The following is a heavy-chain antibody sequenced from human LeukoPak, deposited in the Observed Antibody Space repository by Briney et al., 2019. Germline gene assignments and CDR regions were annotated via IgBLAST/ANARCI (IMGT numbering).Heavy chain of an antibody. J-gene: IGHJ4*02. CDR2: IYDSGST. CDR1: GGSIRSSYYY. V-gene: IGHV4-39*01. Sequence: SGTLSLTCTVSGGSIRSSYYYWGWIRQPPGKGLEWIGSIYDSGSTYYNPSLKSRVTISVDTSKNQFSLKLSSVTAADTAVYYCASLDYGDYATDYWGQGTLVTVSS. D-gene: IGHD4-17*01. CDR3: ASLDYGDYATDY.